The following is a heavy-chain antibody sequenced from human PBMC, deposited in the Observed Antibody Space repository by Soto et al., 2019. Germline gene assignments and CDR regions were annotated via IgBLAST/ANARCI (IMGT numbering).Heavy chain of an antibody. Sequence: GGSLRLSCAASGFTFSSYSMNWVRQAPGKGLEWVSSISSSSSYIYYADSVKGRFTISRDSAKNSLYLQMNSLRAEDTAVYYCARDLVVVAATGYYYYGMDVWGQGTTVTVSS. D-gene: IGHD2-15*01. V-gene: IGHV3-21*01. CDR3: ARDLVVVAATGYYYYGMDV. CDR2: ISSSSSYI. J-gene: IGHJ6*02. CDR1: GFTFSSYS.